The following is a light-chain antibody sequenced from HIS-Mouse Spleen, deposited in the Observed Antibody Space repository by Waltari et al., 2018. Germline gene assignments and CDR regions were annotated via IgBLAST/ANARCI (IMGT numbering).Light chain of an antibody. J-gene: IGKJ1*01. CDR2: GAS. CDR3: QQYNNWPS. V-gene: IGKV3-15*01. Sequence: EIVMTQSPATLSVSPGERATLPCRASQSVSSNLAWYQQKPGQAPRLRIYGASTRATGIPARFSGRGSGTEFTLTISSMQSEDFAVYYCQQYNNWPSFGKGTKVEIK. CDR1: QSVSSN.